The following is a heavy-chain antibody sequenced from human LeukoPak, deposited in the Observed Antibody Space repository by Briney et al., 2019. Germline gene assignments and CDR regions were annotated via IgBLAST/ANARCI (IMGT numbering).Heavy chain of an antibody. D-gene: IGHD1-7*01. Sequence: QPGRSLRLSCAASGFTFSSYAMHWVRQAPGKGLEWVAVISYDGSNKYYADSVKGRFTISRDNSKNTLYLQMNSLRAEDTAVSYCATAPVTGTTFEYYYYGMDVWGQGTTVTVSS. CDR2: ISYDGSNK. V-gene: IGHV3-30-3*01. CDR1: GFTFSSYA. CDR3: ATAPVTGTTFEYYYYGMDV. J-gene: IGHJ6*02.